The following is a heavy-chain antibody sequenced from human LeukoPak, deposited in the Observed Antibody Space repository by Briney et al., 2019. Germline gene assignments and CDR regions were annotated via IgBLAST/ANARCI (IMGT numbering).Heavy chain of an antibody. D-gene: IGHD3-22*01. CDR2: IIDSGKTV. Sequence: GGSLRLSCAVSGFTFSNYSMNWVRQTPGKGLEWIAYIIDSGKTVYYADSVKGRFTVSRDNARNSLFLQMSSLRADDTAVYYCARANHYDEGYYFDLWGQGTLVIVSS. CDR3: ARANHYDEGYYFDL. J-gene: IGHJ4*02. V-gene: IGHV3-48*04. CDR1: GFTFSNYS.